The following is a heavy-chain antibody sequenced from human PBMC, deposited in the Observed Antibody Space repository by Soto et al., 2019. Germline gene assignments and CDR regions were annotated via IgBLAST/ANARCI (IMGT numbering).Heavy chain of an antibody. D-gene: IGHD6-6*01. CDR2: ISSSSSTI. V-gene: IGHV3-48*01. J-gene: IGHJ4*02. CDR3: ARDRYSSSPAYFDY. CDR1: GFTFSSYS. Sequence: EVQLVESGGGLVQPGGSLRLSCAASGFTFSSYSMKWVRQAPGKGLEWVSYISSSSSTIYYADSVKGRFTISRDNAKNSLYLQMNSLRAEDTAVYYCARDRYSSSPAYFDYWGQGTLVTVSS.